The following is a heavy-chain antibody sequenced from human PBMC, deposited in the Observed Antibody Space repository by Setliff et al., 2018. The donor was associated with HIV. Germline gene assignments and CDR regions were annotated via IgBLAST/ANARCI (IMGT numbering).Heavy chain of an antibody. D-gene: IGHD1-7*01. CDR2: IQISGST. V-gene: IGHV4-4*07. Sequence: PSETLSLTCTVSADSLDGYYWAWIRQPAGKGLEWIGRIQISGSTDSNPSLMSRVTMSLDASKNQFSLRLIPVTPADTGVYYCARVNGIELSVHYYFMDVWGKGTTVTVSS. J-gene: IGHJ6*03. CDR1: ADSLDGYY. CDR3: ARVNGIELSVHYYFMDV.